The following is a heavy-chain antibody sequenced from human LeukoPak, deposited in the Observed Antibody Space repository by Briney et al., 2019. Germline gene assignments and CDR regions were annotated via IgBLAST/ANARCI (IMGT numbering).Heavy chain of an antibody. CDR1: GFTFSSYA. CDR3: ASPAQGTTYYYDSSGYTLRY. D-gene: IGHD3-22*01. Sequence: GGSLRLSCAASGFTFSSYAMHWARQAPGKGLEWVAVISYDGSNKYYADSVKGRFTISRDNSKNTLYLQMNSLRAEDTAVYYCASPAQGTTYYYDSSGYTLRYWGQGTLVTVSS. CDR2: ISYDGSNK. J-gene: IGHJ4*02. V-gene: IGHV3-30-3*01.